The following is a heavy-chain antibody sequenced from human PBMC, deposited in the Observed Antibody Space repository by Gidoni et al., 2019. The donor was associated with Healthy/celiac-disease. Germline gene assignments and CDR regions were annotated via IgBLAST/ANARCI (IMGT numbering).Heavy chain of an antibody. Sequence: EVQLLESGGGWVQPGGSLRRPGAASGCTVSSSAMSWVRQAPGKGLEWVSAFSGSGGSTYYADSVKGRFTISRDNSKNTLYLQMNSLRAEDTAVYYCAKDSATSRHYWYFDLWGRGTLVTVSS. CDR1: GCTVSSSA. CDR2: FSGSGGST. CDR3: AKDSATSRHYWYFDL. J-gene: IGHJ2*01. V-gene: IGHV3-23*01.